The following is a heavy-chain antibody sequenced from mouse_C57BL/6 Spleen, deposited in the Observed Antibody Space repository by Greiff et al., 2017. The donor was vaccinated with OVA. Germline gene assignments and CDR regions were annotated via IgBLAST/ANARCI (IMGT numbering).Heavy chain of an antibody. J-gene: IGHJ4*01. CDR2: ISNGGGST. Sequence: EVKLVESGGGLVQPGGSLKLSCAASGFTFSDYYMYWVRQTPEKRLEWVAYISNGGGSTYYPDTVKGRFTISRDNAKNTLYLQMSRLKSEDTAMYYCARRREDYAMDYWGQGTSVTDSS. V-gene: IGHV5-12*01. CDR1: GFTFSDYY. CDR3: ARRREDYAMDY.